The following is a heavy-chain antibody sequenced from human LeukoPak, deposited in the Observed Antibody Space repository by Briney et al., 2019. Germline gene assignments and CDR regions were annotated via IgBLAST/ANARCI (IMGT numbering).Heavy chain of an antibody. D-gene: IGHD4-23*01. J-gene: IGHJ4*02. CDR3: ARGIYGGNPADY. CDR1: GFTFSNYW. Sequence: GGSLRLSCAASGFTFSNYWMHWVRQAPGQGLVWVSRINSDERSITYADSVKGRFTISRDNAKNTLYLQMNSLRAEDTAVYYCARGIYGGNPADYWGQGTLVSVSS. V-gene: IGHV3-74*01. CDR2: INSDERSI.